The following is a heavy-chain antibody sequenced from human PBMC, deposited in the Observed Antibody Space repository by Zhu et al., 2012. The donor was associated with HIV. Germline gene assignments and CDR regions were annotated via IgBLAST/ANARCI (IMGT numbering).Heavy chain of an antibody. CDR2: ISYTGSA. Sequence: QVQLQESGPGLVKPSETLSLTCAVSGGSINNYFWSWIRLPPGRGLEWIGHISYTGSANYNPSLKSRVTILLDTSKRQFSLNLRSVTAADTAVYYCARDGLRGETCGDYYNYMDVWGKGTTVTVSS. CDR3: ARDGLRGETCGDYYNYMDV. CDR1: GGSINNYF. D-gene: IGHD3-10*01. J-gene: IGHJ6*03. V-gene: IGHV4-59*01.